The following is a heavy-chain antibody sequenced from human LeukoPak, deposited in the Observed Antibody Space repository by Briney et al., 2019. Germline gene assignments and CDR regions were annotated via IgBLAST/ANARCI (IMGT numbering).Heavy chain of an antibody. CDR2: IYYTGNT. D-gene: IGHD1-1*01. CDR1: GGAINRSY. V-gene: IGHV4-59*01. J-gene: IGHJ4*02. CDR3: AREWGTGSSDY. Sequence: SETLSLTCTVSGGAINRSYWSWIRQSPGKGLEWIAWIYYTGNTNYNPSLKSRVCISVDTSKNQFSLRLTSVTAADTAVYFCAREWGTGSSDYWGQGILVTVSS.